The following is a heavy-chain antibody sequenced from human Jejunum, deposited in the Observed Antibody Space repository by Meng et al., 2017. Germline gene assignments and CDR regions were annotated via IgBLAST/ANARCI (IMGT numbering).Heavy chain of an antibody. CDR1: GGSISSTNW. V-gene: IGHV4-4*02. CDR3: ARRGGAYSTGHFPHFDD. CDR2: VFHTGSS. D-gene: IGHD6-19*01. J-gene: IGHJ4*02. Sequence: QGTLEESGPGLVKPSGTLSLTCAGSGGSISSTNWWSWVRQPPGKGPEWIGDVFHTGSSNYSPSLRSRVTISVDKSKNQFSLNLSSVTAADTAVYFCARRGGAYSTGHFPHFDDWGQGTLVTVSS.